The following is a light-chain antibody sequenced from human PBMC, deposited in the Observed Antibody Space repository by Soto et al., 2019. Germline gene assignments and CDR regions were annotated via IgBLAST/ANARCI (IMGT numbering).Light chain of an antibody. CDR3: TSWDDSLNGPV. J-gene: IGLJ3*02. V-gene: IGLV1-44*01. CDR1: SSNIGNNA. Sequence: QSVLTQPPSASGTPGQRVTISCSGSSSNIGNNAVNWYQHLPGTAPKLLIYSNNQRPSGVPDRFSGSKSGTSASLAISGLQSEDEADYYCTSWDDSLNGPVFGGGTKLTVL. CDR2: SNN.